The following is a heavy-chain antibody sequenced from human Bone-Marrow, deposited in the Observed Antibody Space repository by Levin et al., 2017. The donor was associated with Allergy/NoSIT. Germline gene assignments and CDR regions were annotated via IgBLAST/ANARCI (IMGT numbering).Heavy chain of an antibody. Sequence: GSLRLSCTVSGGSIRSSSYYWGWVRQPPGKGLEWIGSIYYSGSTYYNPSLKSRLTISVDTSKNQFSLKLSSVTAADTAVYYCARQGYSGYDFDYWGQGTLVTVSS. D-gene: IGHD5-12*01. CDR2: IYYSGST. J-gene: IGHJ4*02. CDR1: GGSIRSSSYY. V-gene: IGHV4-39*01. CDR3: ARQGYSGYDFDY.